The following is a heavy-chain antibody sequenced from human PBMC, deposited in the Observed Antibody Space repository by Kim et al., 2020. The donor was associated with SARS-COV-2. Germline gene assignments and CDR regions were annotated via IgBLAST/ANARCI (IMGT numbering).Heavy chain of an antibody. D-gene: IGHD2-15*01. CDR3: ARAGSYCSGGSCYSVANYYGMDV. J-gene: IGHJ6*02. CDR2: IGTAGDT. CDR1: GFTFSSYD. V-gene: IGHV3-13*01. Sequence: GWSLRLSCAASGFTFSSYDMHWVRQATGKGLEWVSAIGTAGDTYYPGSVKGRFTISRENAKNSLYLQMNSLRAGDTAVYYCARAGSYCSGGSCYSVANYYGMDVWGQGTTVTVSS.